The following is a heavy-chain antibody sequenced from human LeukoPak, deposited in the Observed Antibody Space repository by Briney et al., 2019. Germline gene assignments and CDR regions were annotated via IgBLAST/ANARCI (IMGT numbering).Heavy chain of an antibody. CDR2: ISGSGGST. D-gene: IGHD3-22*01. J-gene: IGHJ4*02. CDR1: GFTFDDYA. Sequence: GGSLRLSCAVSGFTFDDYAMHWVRQVPGKGLEWVSGISGSGGSTFYADSVKGRFTISRDNSKNTLYLQMNSLRAEDTAVYYCAKDRAYYSDSSGYYLVRAYDYWGQGTLVTVSS. CDR3: AKDRAYYSDSSGYYLVRAYDY. V-gene: IGHV3-23*01.